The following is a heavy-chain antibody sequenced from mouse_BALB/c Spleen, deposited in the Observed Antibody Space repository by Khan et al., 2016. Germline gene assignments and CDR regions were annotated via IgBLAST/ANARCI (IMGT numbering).Heavy chain of an antibody. Sequence: QVQLQQSGAELAKPGASVKMSCKASGYTFTSYWMHWVKQRPGQGLEWIGYINPSTGYTEYNQKFKDKATLTADTSSSTAYMQLSSLTSEDSAVYYCASRDSSGDYAMDYWGQGTSVTVSS. CDR2: INPSTGYT. D-gene: IGHD3-2*01. CDR3: ASRDSSGDYAMDY. CDR1: GYTFTSYW. J-gene: IGHJ4*01. V-gene: IGHV1-7*01.